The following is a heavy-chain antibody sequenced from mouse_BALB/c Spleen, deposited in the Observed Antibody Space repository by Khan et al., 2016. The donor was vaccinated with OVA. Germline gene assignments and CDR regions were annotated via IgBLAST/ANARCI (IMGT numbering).Heavy chain of an antibody. CDR2: IDPENDNT. Sequence: VQLKQSGAELVRPGALVNLSCKASGFDIKDYYMHWVKQRPEQGLEWIGWIDPENDNTIYDPTFQGKASITSDTSSNTAYLQFSSLTSEDTAVYDSARDGHSPWFAYWGQGTLVTVSA. CDR1: GFDIKDYY. V-gene: IGHV14-1*02. J-gene: IGHJ3*01. CDR3: ARDGHSPWFAY. D-gene: IGHD2-3*01.